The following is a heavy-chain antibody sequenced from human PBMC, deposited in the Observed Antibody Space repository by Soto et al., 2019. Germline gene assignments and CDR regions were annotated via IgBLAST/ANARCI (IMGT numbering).Heavy chain of an antibody. J-gene: IGHJ4*02. V-gene: IGHV5-10-1*01. Sequence: GESLKISCKGSGYKFSSYWVSWVRQMPGGGLEWMGRIDPKDSYTTYSPSFEGHVTISTDKSISTAYLTWTSLKASDTAIYYCARPYSRGVVTGFDLWGQGTLVSVSS. CDR2: IDPKDSYT. CDR1: GYKFSSYW. CDR3: ARPYSRGVVTGFDL. D-gene: IGHD2-21*02.